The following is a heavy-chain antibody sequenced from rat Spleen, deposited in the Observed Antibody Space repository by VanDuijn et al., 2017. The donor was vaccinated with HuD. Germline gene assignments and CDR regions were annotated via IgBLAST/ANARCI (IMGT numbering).Heavy chain of an antibody. J-gene: IGHJ2*01. V-gene: IGHV5-46*01. D-gene: IGHD1-9*01. CDR3: VRHGYTRYYFDY. CDR1: GFTFSSFP. CDR2: ISYDGGGI. Sequence: EVQLVESGGGLVQPGRSMKLSCAASGFTFSSFPMAWVCQAPTKGLEWVATISYDGGGIYYPDSVKGRFTISRDNAKSTLYLQMDSLRSEDTASYYCVRHGYTRYYFDYWGQGVMVTVSS.